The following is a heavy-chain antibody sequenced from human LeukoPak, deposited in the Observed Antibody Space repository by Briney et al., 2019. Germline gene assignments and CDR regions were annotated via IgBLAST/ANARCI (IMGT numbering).Heavy chain of an antibody. D-gene: IGHD3-22*01. J-gene: IGHJ4*02. CDR2: ISGDGGST. Sequence: GGSLRLSCAASGFTFDDYAMHWVRQAPGKGLEWVSLISGDGGSTYYADSVKGRFTISRDNSKNSLYLQMNSLRTEDTALYYRASGPSYYDSSGYYLVSPFDYWGQGTLVTVSS. V-gene: IGHV3-43*02. CDR1: GFTFDDYA. CDR3: ASGPSYYDSSGYYLVSPFDY.